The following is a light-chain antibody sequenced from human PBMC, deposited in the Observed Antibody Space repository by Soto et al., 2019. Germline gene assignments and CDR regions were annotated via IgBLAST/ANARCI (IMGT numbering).Light chain of an antibody. Sequence: DVVMTQSPLSLPVTLGQPAAISCKSTQSLVYSDGNTYLNWFQQRPGQSPRRLIYHVSNRDSGVPDRFSGSGSGTDLTLKISRVEAEDVGVYYCLQGRHWPWTFGQGTKVEIK. V-gene: IGKV2-30*01. J-gene: IGKJ1*01. CDR1: QSLVYSDGNTY. CDR3: LQGRHWPWT. CDR2: HVS.